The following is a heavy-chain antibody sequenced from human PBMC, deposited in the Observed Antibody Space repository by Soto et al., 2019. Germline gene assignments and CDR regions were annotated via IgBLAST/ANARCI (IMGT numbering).Heavy chain of an antibody. CDR3: ARQPLDDFWSGYYENYYYYMDV. CDR1: GFTFSDYC. J-gene: IGHJ6*03. CDR2: ISSSGSTI. Sequence: GGSLRLSCAASGFTFSDYCMSWIRQAPGKGLEWVSYISSSGSTIYYADSVKGRFTISRDNAKNSLYLQMNSLRAEDTAVYYCARQPLDDFWSGYYENYYYYMDVWGKGTTVTVSS. V-gene: IGHV3-11*01. D-gene: IGHD3-3*01.